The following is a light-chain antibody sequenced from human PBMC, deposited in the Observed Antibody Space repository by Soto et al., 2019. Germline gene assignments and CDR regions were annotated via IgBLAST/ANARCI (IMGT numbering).Light chain of an antibody. Sequence: QSVLTQPPSASGTPGQRVTISCSGSTSNIGSNTVNWYHHLPGTAPKLLIYSHNQRPSGVPDRFSGSRSGTSASLAISGLQSHDEADYYCAAWDDSLNGVVFGGGTKLTVL. CDR3: AAWDDSLNGVV. V-gene: IGLV1-44*01. CDR2: SHN. J-gene: IGLJ2*01. CDR1: TSNIGSNT.